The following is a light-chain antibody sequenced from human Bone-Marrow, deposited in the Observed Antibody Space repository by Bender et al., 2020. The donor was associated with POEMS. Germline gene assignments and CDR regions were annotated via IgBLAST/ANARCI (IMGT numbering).Light chain of an antibody. Sequence: QSVLTQPPSASGTPGQRVTISCSGSSSNIGADFDVNWYQQLPGTAPKLLIYGNSNRPSGIPDRFSGSKSDTSASLAITGLQAEDEGDYYCHSYDNTLSGWVFGGGTNLTVL. V-gene: IGLV1-40*01. CDR2: GNS. J-gene: IGLJ3*02. CDR3: HSYDNTLSGWV. CDR1: SSNIGADFD.